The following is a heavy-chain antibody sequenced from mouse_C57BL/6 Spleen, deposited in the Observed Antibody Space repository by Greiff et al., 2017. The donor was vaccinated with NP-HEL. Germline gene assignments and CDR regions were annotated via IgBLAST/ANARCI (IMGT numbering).Heavy chain of an antibody. CDR2: IYPSDSET. J-gene: IGHJ1*03. V-gene: IGHV1-61*01. Sequence: QVHVKQPGAELVRPGSSVKLSCKASGYTFTSYWMDWVKQRPGQGLEWIGNIYPSDSETHYNQKFKDKATLTVDKSSSTAYMQLSSLTSEDSAVYYCARETYYGSSTRYFDVWGTGTTVTVSS. CDR3: ARETYYGSSTRYFDV. CDR1: GYTFTSYW. D-gene: IGHD1-1*01.